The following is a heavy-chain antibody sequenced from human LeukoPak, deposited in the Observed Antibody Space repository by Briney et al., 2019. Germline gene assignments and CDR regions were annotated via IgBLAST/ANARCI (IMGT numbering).Heavy chain of an antibody. CDR3: AREASGYYYDSSGYYRGWFDP. CDR1: GYTFTGYY. V-gene: IGHV1-2*02. D-gene: IGHD3-22*01. CDR2: INPNSGGT. Sequence: GASVKVSCTASGYTFTGYYMHWVRQAPGQGLEWMGWINPNSGGTNYAQKFQGRVTMTRDTSISTAYMELSRLRSDDTAVYYCAREASGYYYDSSGYYRGWFDPWGQGTLVTVSS. J-gene: IGHJ5*02.